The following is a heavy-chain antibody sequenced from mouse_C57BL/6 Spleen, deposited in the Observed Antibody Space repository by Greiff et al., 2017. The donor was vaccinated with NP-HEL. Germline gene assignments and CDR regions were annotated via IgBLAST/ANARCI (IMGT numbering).Heavy chain of an antibody. CDR3: TRILRGYFDY. CDR1: GYTFTDYE. D-gene: IGHD2-4*01. J-gene: IGHJ2*01. Sequence: QVQLQQSGAELVRPGASVTLSCKASGYTFTDYEMHWVKQTPVHGLEWIGAIDPETGGTAYNQKFKGKAILTADKSSSTAYMELRSLTSEDSAVYYCTRILRGYFDYWGQGTTLTVSS. V-gene: IGHV1-15*01. CDR2: IDPETGGT.